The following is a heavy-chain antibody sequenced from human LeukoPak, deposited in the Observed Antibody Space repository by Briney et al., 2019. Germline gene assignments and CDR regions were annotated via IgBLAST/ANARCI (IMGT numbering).Heavy chain of an antibody. Sequence: GVSLRLSCEASGFTFSSYGMHWVRQAPGKGLEWVSVIWFDGSNKYYGDSVKGRFTISRDNSKNTLYLQMNSLRAEDTAVYYCARGRGSYDYWGQGTLVTVSS. CDR3: ARGRGSYDY. J-gene: IGHJ4*02. D-gene: IGHD3-10*01. CDR1: GFTFSSYG. CDR2: IWFDGSNK. V-gene: IGHV3-33*01.